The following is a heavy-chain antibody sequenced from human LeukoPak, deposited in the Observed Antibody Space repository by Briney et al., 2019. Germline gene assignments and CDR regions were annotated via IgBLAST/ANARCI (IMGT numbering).Heavy chain of an antibody. D-gene: IGHD5-18*01. CDR1: GGSFSGYY. CDR3: ARVERGYSYGYYYYYYMDV. V-gene: IGHV4-34*01. Sequence: KTSETLSLTCAVYGGSFSGYYWSWIRQPPGKGLEWIGEINHSGSTNYNPSLKSRVTISVDTSKNQFSLKLSSVTAADTAVYYCARVERGYSYGYYYYYYMDVWGKGTTVTVSS. CDR2: INHSGST. J-gene: IGHJ6*03.